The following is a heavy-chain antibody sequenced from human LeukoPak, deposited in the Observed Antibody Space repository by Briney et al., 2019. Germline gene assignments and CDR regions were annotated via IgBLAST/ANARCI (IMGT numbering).Heavy chain of an antibody. CDR3: ASGDSYVQIDY. CDR2: MYYSGST. J-gene: IGHJ4*02. CDR1: GGSISSRSYY. V-gene: IGHV4-39*01. Sequence: SETLSLTCTVSGGSISSRSYYWGWIRQPPGKGLEWIGSMYYSGSTNYSPSLKSRVTISVDTSKNQFSLKLSSVTAADTAVYYCASGDSYVQIDYWGQGTLVTVSS. D-gene: IGHD2-21*02.